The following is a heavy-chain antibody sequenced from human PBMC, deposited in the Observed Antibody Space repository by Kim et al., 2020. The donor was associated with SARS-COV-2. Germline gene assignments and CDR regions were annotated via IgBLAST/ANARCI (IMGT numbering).Heavy chain of an antibody. CDR3: AKDPWGLERLELNPMDAFDI. D-gene: IGHD1-1*01. Sequence: GGSLRLSCAASGFTFSSYAMSWVRQAPGKGLEWVSAISGSGGSTYYADSVKGRFTISRDNSKNTLYLQMNSLRAEDTAVYYCAKDPWGLERLELNPMDAFDIWGQGTMVTVSS. V-gene: IGHV3-23*01. J-gene: IGHJ3*02. CDR1: GFTFSSYA. CDR2: ISGSGGST.